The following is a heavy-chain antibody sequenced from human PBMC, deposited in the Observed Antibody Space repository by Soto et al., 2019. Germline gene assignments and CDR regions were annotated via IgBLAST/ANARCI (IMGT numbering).Heavy chain of an antibody. CDR1: GGTFSSYA. Sequence: SVKVSCKASGGTFSSYAISWVRQAPGQGLEWMGGIIPIFGTANYAQKFQGRVTITADESTSTAYMELSSLRSEDTAVYYCARDKEPQYYYDSSGYSIGAFDIWGQGTMVTV. V-gene: IGHV1-69*13. CDR2: IIPIFGTA. J-gene: IGHJ3*02. CDR3: ARDKEPQYYYDSSGYSIGAFDI. D-gene: IGHD3-22*01.